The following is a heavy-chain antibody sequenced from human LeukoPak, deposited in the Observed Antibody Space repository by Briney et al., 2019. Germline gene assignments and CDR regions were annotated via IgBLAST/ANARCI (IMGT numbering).Heavy chain of an antibody. CDR1: GFTVSSKY. J-gene: IGHJ4*02. CDR2: IYSGGST. D-gene: IGHD6-19*01. Sequence: GGSLRLSCAASGFTVSSKYMSWVRQAPGKGPEWVSVIYSGGSTDYADSVKGRFTISRDNSKNTLYLQMNSLRPDDTAVYYCARGYSSGWHDYWGQGTLVTVSS. CDR3: ARGYSSGWHDY. V-gene: IGHV3-66*01.